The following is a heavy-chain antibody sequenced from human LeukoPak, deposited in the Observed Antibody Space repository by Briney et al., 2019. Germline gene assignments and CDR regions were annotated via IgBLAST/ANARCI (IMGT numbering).Heavy chain of an antibody. CDR3: ARDLEGAGLFDY. CDR2: IYSGGST. Sequence: GGSLRLSCAASGFTFSSYWMSWVRQAPGKGLEWVSVIYSGGSTYYADSVKGRFTISRDNSKNTLYLQMNSLRAEDTAVYYCARDLEGAGLFDYWGQGTLVTVSS. V-gene: IGHV3-53*01. J-gene: IGHJ4*02. CDR1: GFTFSSYW. D-gene: IGHD3-16*01.